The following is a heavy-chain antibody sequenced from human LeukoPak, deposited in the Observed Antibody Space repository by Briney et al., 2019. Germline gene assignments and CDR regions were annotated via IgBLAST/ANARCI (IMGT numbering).Heavy chain of an antibody. D-gene: IGHD3-10*01. CDR2: INPSGGST. Sequence: ASVKVSCKASGYIFTSYYMHWVRQAPGQGLEWMGIINPSGGSTSYAQKFQGRVTMTRDTSTSTAYMELRSLRSDDTAVYYCARVKMGLLWFGESPDYWGQGTLVTASS. V-gene: IGHV1-46*01. CDR3: ARVKMGLLWFGESPDY. CDR1: GYIFTSYY. J-gene: IGHJ4*02.